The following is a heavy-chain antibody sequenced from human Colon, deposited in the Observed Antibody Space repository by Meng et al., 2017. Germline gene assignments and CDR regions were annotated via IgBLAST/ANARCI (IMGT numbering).Heavy chain of an antibody. J-gene: IGHJ4*02. CDR3: ARTGYSSSSCYDY. D-gene: IGHD2-2*01. V-gene: IGHV1-3*01. CDR2: INAGNGNT. CDR1: GYSFTTYA. Sequence: VQLVQSGAEVKKPGASVKVSCKASGYSFTTYAMHWVRQAPGQRLEWMGWINAGNGNTKYSEKFQSRVTITRDTAASTAYMELSSLRSEDTAVYYCARTGYSSSSCYDYWGQGTLVTVSS.